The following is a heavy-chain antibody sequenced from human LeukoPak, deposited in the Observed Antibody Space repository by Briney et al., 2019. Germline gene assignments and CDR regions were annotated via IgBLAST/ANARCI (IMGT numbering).Heavy chain of an antibody. V-gene: IGHV3-48*01. J-gene: IGHJ6*04. CDR3: ARENWDLVAVPMDV. Sequence: GGSLRLSCAASGFSFSTSSMNWVRQAPGKGLEWISYISSSSSAIYYGDSVKGRFAISGDNAKNSLYLQMNSLRAEDTAIYYCARENWDLVAVPMDVWGKGTTVIVSS. CDR2: ISSSSSAI. CDR1: GFSFSTSS. D-gene: IGHD1-26*01.